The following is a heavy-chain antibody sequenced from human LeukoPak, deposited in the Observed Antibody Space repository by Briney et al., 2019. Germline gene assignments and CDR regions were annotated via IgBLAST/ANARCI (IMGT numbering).Heavy chain of an antibody. CDR3: ATDFRYGSA. J-gene: IGHJ4*02. V-gene: IGHV3-66*01. D-gene: IGHD3-10*01. Sequence: GGSLRLSCAASGFTVSRNYMTWVRQAPGKGLEWVSVIYSDGSTFYTDSVKGRFTISRDNSKNTLSLQMNSLRVEDTAVYYCATDFRYGSAWGPGTLLTVSS. CDR2: IYSDGST. CDR1: GFTVSRNY.